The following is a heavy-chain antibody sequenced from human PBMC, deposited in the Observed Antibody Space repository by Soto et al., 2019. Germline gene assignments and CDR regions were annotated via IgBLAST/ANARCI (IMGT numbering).Heavy chain of an antibody. CDR2: ISSSSSYT. V-gene: IGHV3-11*06. J-gene: IGHJ6*02. D-gene: IGHD3-22*01. Sequence: GGSLRLSCAASGFTFSDYYMSWIRQAPGKGLEWVSYISSSSSYTNYADSVKGRFTISRDNAKNSLYLQMNSLRAEDTAVYYCARAKYYYDSSGYYRYYYGMDVWGQGTTVTVSS. CDR1: GFTFSDYY. CDR3: ARAKYYYDSSGYYRYYYGMDV.